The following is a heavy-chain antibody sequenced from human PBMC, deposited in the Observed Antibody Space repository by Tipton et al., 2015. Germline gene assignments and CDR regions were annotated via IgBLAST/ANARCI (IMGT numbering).Heavy chain of an antibody. CDR1: GVSISGTSYY. CDR3: ARETYSDYDFSNWFDP. CDR2: IYYSGDM. V-gene: IGHV4-39*02. J-gene: IGHJ5*02. D-gene: IGHD5-12*01. Sequence: TLSLTCTVSGVSISGTSYYWGWIRQPPGKGLEWIGSIYYSGDMYYNPSLKSRVAISVDTSNNNFSLKLTSLTASDTAVYYCARETYSDYDFSNWFDPWGQGILVTVSS.